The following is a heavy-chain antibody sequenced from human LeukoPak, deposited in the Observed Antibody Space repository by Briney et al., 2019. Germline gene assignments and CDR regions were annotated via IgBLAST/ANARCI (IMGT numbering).Heavy chain of an antibody. CDR1: GFTFSSFD. CDR2: IAIAGDT. Sequence: GGSLRLSCAASGFTFSSFDMHWVLQATGKGLEWVSGIAIAGDTYYPASVKGRFTISRENAKNSLYLQMNSLRAGDTAVYYCARARHSSGWRGTYFDYWGQGTLVTVSS. V-gene: IGHV3-13*01. CDR3: ARARHSSGWRGTYFDY. D-gene: IGHD6-25*01. J-gene: IGHJ4*02.